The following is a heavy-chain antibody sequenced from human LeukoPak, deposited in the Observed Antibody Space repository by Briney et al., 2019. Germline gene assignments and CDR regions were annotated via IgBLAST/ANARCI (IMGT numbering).Heavy chain of an antibody. J-gene: IGHJ4*02. Sequence: SETLSLTCGVSGGAITNYYWNWIRQAPGKGLEWLGYIYYTGSTTYNPSVKSRITISLDTSKKQISLKLHSVTAADTAVYYCARRGPWGEPRPFDYWGQGSLVTVSS. CDR3: ARRGPWGEPRPFDY. CDR1: GGAITNYY. D-gene: IGHD3-16*01. V-gene: IGHV4-59*01. CDR2: IYYTGST.